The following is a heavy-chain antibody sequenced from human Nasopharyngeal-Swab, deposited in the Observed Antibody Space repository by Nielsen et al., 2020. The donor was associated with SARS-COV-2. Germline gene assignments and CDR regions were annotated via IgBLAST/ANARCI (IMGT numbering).Heavy chain of an antibody. CDR1: GFTFSSYA. V-gene: IGHV3-23*01. Sequence: GESLKISCAASGFTFSSYAMSWVRQAPGKGLEWVSAISGSGGSTYYADSVKGRFTISRDNSKNTLYLQMNSLRAEDTAVYYCAKGDDILTGYYTEYDWSQGTLVTVSS. J-gene: IGHJ4*02. D-gene: IGHD3-9*01. CDR2: ISGSGGST. CDR3: AKGDDILTGYYTEYD.